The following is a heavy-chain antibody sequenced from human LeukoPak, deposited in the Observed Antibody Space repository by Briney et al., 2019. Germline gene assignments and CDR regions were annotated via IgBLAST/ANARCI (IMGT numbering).Heavy chain of an antibody. Sequence: ASVKVSCKASGYTFTSYYMHWVRQAPGQGLEGMGIINPSGGSTSYAQKFQGRVTMTRDMSTSTDYMELSSLRSEDTAVYYCARDNSVEDTAWWFDPWGQGTLVTVSS. V-gene: IGHV1-46*01. CDR1: GYTFTSYY. D-gene: IGHD4-23*01. CDR2: INPSGGST. CDR3: ARDNSVEDTAWWFDP. J-gene: IGHJ5*02.